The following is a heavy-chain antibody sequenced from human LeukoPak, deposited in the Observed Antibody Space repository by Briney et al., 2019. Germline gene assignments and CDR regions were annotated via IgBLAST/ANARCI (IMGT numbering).Heavy chain of an antibody. CDR3: ARDEAGFGTTPLDY. CDR2: FDPEDGET. J-gene: IGHJ4*02. CDR1: GYTLTELS. V-gene: IGHV1-24*01. D-gene: IGHD2-8*01. Sequence: ASVKVSCKVSGYTLTELSMHWVRQAPGKGLEWMGGFDPEDGETIYAQKFQGRVTMTEDTSTDTAYVELSSLRSEDTAVYYCARDEAGFGTTPLDYWGQGTLVTVSS.